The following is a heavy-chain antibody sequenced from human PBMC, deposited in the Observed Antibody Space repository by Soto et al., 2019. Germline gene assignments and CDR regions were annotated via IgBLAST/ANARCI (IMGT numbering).Heavy chain of an antibody. CDR2: MFYGVST. V-gene: IGHV4-39*01. J-gene: IGHJ4*02. CDR3: ARLPSRHLVDY. D-gene: IGHD3-3*02. Sequence: KPAETLSLTCTVSVSSINSSGYYWFWIRQPPGKGLEWIGSMFYGVSTYYNPSLKSRVTVSVDTSKNQFSLNLRSVTAADTAVYYCARLPSRHLVDYWGQGTLVTVSS. CDR1: VSSINSSGYY.